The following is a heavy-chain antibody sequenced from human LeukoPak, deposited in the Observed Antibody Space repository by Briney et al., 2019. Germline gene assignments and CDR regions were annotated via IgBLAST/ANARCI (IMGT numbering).Heavy chain of an antibody. D-gene: IGHD3-22*01. Sequence: PGGSLRLSCAASGFTFSSYAMHWVRQAPGKGLEWVAVISYDGSNKYYADSVKGRFTISRDNSKNTLYLQRNSLRAEDTAVYYCARDGSGYYYQDAFDIWGQGTMVTVSS. CDR2: ISYDGSNK. CDR1: GFTFSSYA. V-gene: IGHV3-30*04. CDR3: ARDGSGYYYQDAFDI. J-gene: IGHJ3*02.